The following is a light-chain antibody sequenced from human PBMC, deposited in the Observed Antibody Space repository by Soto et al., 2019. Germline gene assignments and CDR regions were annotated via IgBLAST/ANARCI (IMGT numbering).Light chain of an antibody. J-gene: IGLJ1*01. CDR3: CSYVGTYSYV. V-gene: IGLV2-11*01. CDR1: SSDVGAYNY. CDR2: DVT. Sequence: QSALTQPRSVSGSRGQSITISRTGTSSDVGAYNYVSWYQQHPGKVPKLMLYDVTKRPSGVPDRFSGSKSGNTASLTISGLQAEDEADYYCCSYVGTYSYVFGTGTKVTVL.